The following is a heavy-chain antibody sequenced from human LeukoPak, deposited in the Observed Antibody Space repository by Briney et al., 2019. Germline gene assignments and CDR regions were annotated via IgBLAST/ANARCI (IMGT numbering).Heavy chain of an antibody. D-gene: IGHD2-15*01. Sequence: PGGSLRLSCAASGFTFSSYGMHWVRQAPGKGLEWVAVIWYDGSNKYYADSVKGRFTISRDNAKNSLYLQMNSLRAEDTAVYYCARDLNCSGGSCYTGSTIDYWGQGTLVTVSS. J-gene: IGHJ4*02. CDR2: IWYDGSNK. CDR1: GFTFSSYG. CDR3: ARDLNCSGGSCYTGSTIDY. V-gene: IGHV3-33*01.